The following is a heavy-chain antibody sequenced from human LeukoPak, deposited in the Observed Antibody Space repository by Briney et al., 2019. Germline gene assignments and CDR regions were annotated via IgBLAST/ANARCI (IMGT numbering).Heavy chain of an antibody. V-gene: IGHV4-39*02. CDR1: GGSITTHDNY. Sequence: SETLSLTCTVSGGSITTHDNYWGWIRQPPGKGLEWIGSISHSGNTHYSPSLQSRVTMSADTSRNNFSLKLSSVTAADTAVYYCARLYFDFLSGYLDHWGQGTMVTVSS. CDR3: ARLYFDFLSGYLDH. CDR2: ISHSGNT. J-gene: IGHJ5*02. D-gene: IGHD3-3*01.